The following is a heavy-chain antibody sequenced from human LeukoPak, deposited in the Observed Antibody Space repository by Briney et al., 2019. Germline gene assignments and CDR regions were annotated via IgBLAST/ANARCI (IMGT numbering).Heavy chain of an antibody. J-gene: IGHJ5*02. CDR2: IFYSGST. CDR3: SRSEGVYYGSGSSGTYYPHWFDP. V-gene: IGHV4-61*01. CDR1: GGSVSSGNYY. Sequence: PSETLSLTCAVSGGSVSSGNYYWSWIRQPPGKGLEWIGYIFYSGSTTYNPSLQSRVTILRDTSKNQFSLKMTSVTAADTAVYYCSRSEGVYYGSGSSGTYYPHWFDPWGQGTLVIVSS. D-gene: IGHD3-10*01.